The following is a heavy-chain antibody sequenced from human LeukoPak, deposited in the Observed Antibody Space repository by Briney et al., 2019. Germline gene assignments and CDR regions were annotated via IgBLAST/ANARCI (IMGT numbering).Heavy chain of an antibody. Sequence: ASVKVSCNASGGTFSSYAISWVRQAPGQGLEWMGRIIPILGIANYAQKFQGRVTITADESTSTAYMELSSLRSEDTAVYYCARTNRSSSWEESWFDPWGQGTLVTVSS. CDR3: ARTNRSSSWEESWFDP. CDR2: IIPILGIA. D-gene: IGHD6-13*01. CDR1: GGTFSSYA. J-gene: IGHJ5*02. V-gene: IGHV1-69*04.